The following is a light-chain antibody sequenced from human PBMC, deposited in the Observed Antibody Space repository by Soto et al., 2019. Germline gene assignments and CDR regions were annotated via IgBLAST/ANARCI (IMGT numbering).Light chain of an antibody. CDR2: DVS. Sequence: DIQMTQSPSTLSASVGDRVTITCRASQSISSWLAWYQQKPGKAPKLLIYDVSSLESGVPSRFSGSGSGTEFTLTISSLQPDGSATYYCQQYNTFWTFGQGTKVEIK. CDR1: QSISSW. V-gene: IGKV1-5*01. J-gene: IGKJ1*01. CDR3: QQYNTFWT.